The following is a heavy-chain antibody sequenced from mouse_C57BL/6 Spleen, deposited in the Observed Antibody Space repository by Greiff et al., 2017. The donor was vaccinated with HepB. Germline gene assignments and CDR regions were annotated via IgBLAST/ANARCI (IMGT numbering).Heavy chain of an antibody. J-gene: IGHJ2*01. CDR3: VRQRLANWHYFDY. CDR1: GFSFNTYA. D-gene: IGHD4-1*01. Sequence: EVKLLESGGGLVQPKGSLKLSCAASGFSFNTYAMNWVRQAPGKGLEWVARIRSKSNNYATYYADSVKDRFTISRDDSESMLYLQMNNLKTEDTAMYYCVRQRLANWHYFDYWGQGTTLTVSS. V-gene: IGHV10-1*01. CDR2: IRSKSNNYAT.